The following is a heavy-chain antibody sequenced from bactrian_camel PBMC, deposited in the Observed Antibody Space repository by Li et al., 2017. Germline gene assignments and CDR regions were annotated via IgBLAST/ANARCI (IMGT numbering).Heavy chain of an antibody. Sequence: VQLVESGGGSVQAGGSLRLSCAASGYTYSSYCMGWFRQGPGKEREGVAAIYHGGGATAYADSVRGRFTISQDNAKKTVHLQMNSLKPEDTAMYYCAASEKFGGNWCRPQGWTSPHNYWGQGTQVTVS. CDR3: AASEKFGGNWCRPQGWTSPHNY. CDR2: IYHGGGAT. D-gene: IGHD6*01. V-gene: IGHV3S40*01. J-gene: IGHJ4*01. CDR1: GYTYSSYC.